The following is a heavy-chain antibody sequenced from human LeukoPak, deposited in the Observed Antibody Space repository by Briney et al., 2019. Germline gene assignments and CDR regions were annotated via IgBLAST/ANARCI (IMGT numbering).Heavy chain of an antibody. D-gene: IGHD4-11*01. CDR2: ISYDGSNK. CDR3: ARGFTDYSHFDY. CDR1: GFTFSSYA. Sequence: PGGSLRLSCAASGFTFSSYAMHWVRQAPGKGLEWVAVISYDGSNKYYADSAKGRFTISRDNSKNTLYLQMNSLRAEDTAVYYCARGFTDYSHFDYWGQGTLVTVSS. J-gene: IGHJ4*02. V-gene: IGHV3-30-3*01.